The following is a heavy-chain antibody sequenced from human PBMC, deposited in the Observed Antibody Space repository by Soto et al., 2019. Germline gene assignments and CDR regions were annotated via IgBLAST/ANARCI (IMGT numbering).Heavy chain of an antibody. J-gene: IGHJ4*02. D-gene: IGHD5-18*01. CDR2: ISYDGSNK. Sequence: PGVSLRLSCAASGFTFSSYAMHWVRQAPGKGLEWVAVISYDGSNKYYADSVKGRFTISRDNSKNTLYLQMNSLRAEDTAVYYCARAPVDTAMAHFDYWRQGTLVTVSS. CDR3: ARAPVDTAMAHFDY. V-gene: IGHV3-30-3*01. CDR1: GFTFSSYA.